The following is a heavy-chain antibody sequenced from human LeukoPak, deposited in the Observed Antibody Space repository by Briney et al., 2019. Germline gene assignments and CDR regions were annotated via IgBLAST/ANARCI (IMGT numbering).Heavy chain of an antibody. J-gene: IGHJ4*02. CDR1: GFTFSSYS. D-gene: IGHD6-6*01. Sequence: AGGSLRLSCAASGFTFSSYSMNGVRQAPGKGLEWVSSISSSSSYIYYADSVKGRFTISRDNAKNSLYLQMNSLRAEDTAVYYCARVRYSSSSAVRYYFDYWGQGTLVTVSS. CDR2: ISSSSSYI. V-gene: IGHV3-21*01. CDR3: ARVRYSSSSAVRYYFDY.